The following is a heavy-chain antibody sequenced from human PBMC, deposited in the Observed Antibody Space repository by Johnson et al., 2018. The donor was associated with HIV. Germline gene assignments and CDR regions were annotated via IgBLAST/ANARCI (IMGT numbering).Heavy chain of an antibody. CDR1: GFTFSSYG. CDR3: ARNCGGDCSGHDAFDI. D-gene: IGHD2-21*02. J-gene: IGHJ3*02. CDR2: IRYDGSNK. Sequence: QVQLVESGGGVVQPGGSLRLSCAASGFTFSSYGMHWVRQAPGKGLEWVAFIRYDGSNKYYADSVKGRFTISRDNSKNTLCLQMNSLRAEDTAVYYCARNCGGDCSGHDAFDIWGQGTMVTVSS. V-gene: IGHV3-30*02.